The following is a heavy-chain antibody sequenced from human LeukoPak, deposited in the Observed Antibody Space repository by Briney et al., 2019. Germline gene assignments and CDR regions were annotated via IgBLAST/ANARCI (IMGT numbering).Heavy chain of an antibody. J-gene: IGHJ3*02. V-gene: IGHV4-39*07. CDR3: ARSDGYGLVGI. Sequence: PSETLSLTCNVSGVSINSGSNYWAWIRQPPGTTLEWIGSIYSSGSTYYNPSLKSRVLILIDTSKNHFSLTLSSVTAADTAVYYCARSDGYGLVGIWGQGTMVTVSS. D-gene: IGHD3-10*01. CDR2: IYSSGST. CDR1: GVSINSGSNY.